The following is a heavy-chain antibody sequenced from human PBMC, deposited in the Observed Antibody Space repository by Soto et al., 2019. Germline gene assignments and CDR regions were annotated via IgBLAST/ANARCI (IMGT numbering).Heavy chain of an antibody. CDR2: ISGSGGST. CDR3: AHPPPELVPLAATYYYGMDV. D-gene: IGHD6-6*01. Sequence: EVQLLESGGGLVQPGGSLRLSCAASGFTFSSYAMSWVRQAPGKGLEWVSAISGSGGSTYYADSVKGRFTISRDNSKNTLYLQINSLRAEDTAVYYCAHPPPELVPLAATYYYGMDVWGQGTTVTVSS. V-gene: IGHV3-23*01. J-gene: IGHJ6*02. CDR1: GFTFSSYA.